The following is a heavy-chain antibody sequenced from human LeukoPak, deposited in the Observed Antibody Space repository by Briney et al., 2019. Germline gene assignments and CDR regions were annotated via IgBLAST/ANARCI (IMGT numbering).Heavy chain of an antibody. CDR3: ASFDSGYMTY. CDR1: GFTFSAAW. Sequence: GGSLRLSCAASGFTFSAAWMHWVRQAPGKGLVWVSRIKTDGNYATYADSVKGRFIISRDNAKNTLYLQMSSLRAEDTAVYFCASFDSGYMTYWGRGTLVTVSS. CDR2: IKTDGNYA. J-gene: IGHJ4*02. V-gene: IGHV3-74*01. D-gene: IGHD5-12*01.